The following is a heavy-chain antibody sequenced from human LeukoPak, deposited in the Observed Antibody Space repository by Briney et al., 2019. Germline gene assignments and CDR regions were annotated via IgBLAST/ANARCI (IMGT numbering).Heavy chain of an antibody. CDR2: ISSRSSYI. CDR1: GFTFSSYS. CDR3: ARGKEPVAGSLSHFDY. J-gene: IGHJ4*02. Sequence: KPGGSLRLSCAASGFTFSSYSMNWVRQAPGKVLEWVSSISSRSSYIDYADSLKGRFTISRDNAKNSLYLQMNSLRAEDTAVYYCARGKEPVAGSLSHFDYWGQGTLVTVSS. V-gene: IGHV3-21*01. D-gene: IGHD6-19*01.